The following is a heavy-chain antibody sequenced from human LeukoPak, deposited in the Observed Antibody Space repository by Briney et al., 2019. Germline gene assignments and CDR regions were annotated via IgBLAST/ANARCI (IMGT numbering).Heavy chain of an antibody. CDR3: ARDSRGHAVMVKVDY. J-gene: IGHJ4*02. CDR1: GYTFTGYY. Sequence: ASVKVSCKASGYTFTGYYMHWVRQAPGQGLEWMGWISAYNGNTNYAQKLQGRVTMTTDTSTSTAYMELRSLRSDDTAVYYCARDSRGHAVMVKVDYWGQGTLVTVSS. CDR2: ISAYNGNT. D-gene: IGHD5-18*01. V-gene: IGHV1-18*04.